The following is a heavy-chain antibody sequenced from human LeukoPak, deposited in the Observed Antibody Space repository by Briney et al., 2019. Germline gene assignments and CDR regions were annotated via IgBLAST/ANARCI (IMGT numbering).Heavy chain of an antibody. Sequence: PGGSLRLSCAASGFTFSSYSMNWVRQAPGKGLEWVSYISSSSSTIYYADSVKGRFTISRDNAKNSLYLQMNSLRAEDTAVYYCARLGSWGMDVWGQGTTVTVSS. CDR3: ARLGSWGMDV. J-gene: IGHJ6*02. D-gene: IGHD6-6*01. V-gene: IGHV3-48*01. CDR1: GFTFSSYS. CDR2: ISSSSSTI.